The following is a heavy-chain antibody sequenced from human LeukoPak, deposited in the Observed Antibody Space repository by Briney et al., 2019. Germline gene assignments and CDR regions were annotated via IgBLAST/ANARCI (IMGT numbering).Heavy chain of an antibody. CDR3: ARDLRGYSSSSDYYYYMDV. CDR2: IYHSGST. CDR1: GYSISSGYY. J-gene: IGHJ6*03. Sequence: SETLSLTCTVSGYSISSGYYWGWIRQPPGKGLEWIGSIYHSGSTYYNPSLKSRVTISVDTSKNQFSLKLSSVTAADTAVYYCARDLRGYSSSSDYYYYMDVWGKGTTVTVSS. V-gene: IGHV4-38-2*02. D-gene: IGHD6-6*01.